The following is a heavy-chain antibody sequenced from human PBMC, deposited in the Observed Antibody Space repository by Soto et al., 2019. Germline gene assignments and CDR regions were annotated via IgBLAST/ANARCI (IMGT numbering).Heavy chain of an antibody. J-gene: IGHJ6*02. D-gene: IGHD2-2*01. V-gene: IGHV3-15*01. CDR2: IKSKTDGGTT. CDR3: TTKFEDIVVVPAATDYYGMDV. CDR1: GFTFSNAW. Sequence: GGSLRLSCAASGFTFSNAWMSWVRQAPGKGLEWVGRIKSKTDGGTTDYAAPVKGRFTISRDDSKNTLYLQMNSLKTEDTAVYYCTTKFEDIVVVPAATDYYGMDVWGQGTTVTVSS.